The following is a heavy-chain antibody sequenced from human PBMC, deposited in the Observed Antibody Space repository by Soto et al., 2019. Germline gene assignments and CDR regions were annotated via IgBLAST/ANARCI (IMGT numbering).Heavy chain of an antibody. CDR3: TKSSGGSSSVGMDY. V-gene: IGHV3-30*04. Sequence: GGSLRLSCAVSGFIFKNYALNWVRQAPGKGLEWVASITRDGYNKYYADSVKGRFTISRDNSKNTLSQQMTALRVEDSSVYYCTKSSGGSSSVGMDYWGPGTLVTVS. D-gene: IGHD6-6*01. CDR1: GFIFKNYA. J-gene: IGHJ4*02. CDR2: ITRDGYNK.